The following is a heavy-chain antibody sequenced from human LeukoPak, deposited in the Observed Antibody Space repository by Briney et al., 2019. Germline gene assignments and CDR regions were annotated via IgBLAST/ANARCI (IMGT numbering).Heavy chain of an antibody. CDR3: AIDGDDYTGMDV. Sequence: KTSETLSLTCTVSGGSISSYYWSWIRQPPGKGLEWIGYIYYSGSTNYNPSLKSRVTISVDTSKNQFSLKLSSVTAADTAVYYCAIDGDDYTGMDVWGQGTTVTVSS. CDR1: GGSISSYY. V-gene: IGHV4-59*01. D-gene: IGHD4-11*01. J-gene: IGHJ6*02. CDR2: IYYSGST.